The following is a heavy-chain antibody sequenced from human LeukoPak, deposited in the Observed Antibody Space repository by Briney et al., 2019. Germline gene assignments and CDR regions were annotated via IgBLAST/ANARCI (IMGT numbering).Heavy chain of an antibody. V-gene: IGHV1-69*01. Sequence: SVKVSCKASGGTFSSYAISWVRQAPGQGLEWMGGIIPIFGTANYAQKFQGRVTITADESTSTAYMELSSLRSEDTAVYYCARDRRTIFGVVTAYYYYYMDVWGKGTTVTVSS. CDR3: ARDRRTIFGVVTAYYYYYMDV. CDR2: IIPIFGTA. CDR1: GGTFSSYA. J-gene: IGHJ6*03. D-gene: IGHD3-3*01.